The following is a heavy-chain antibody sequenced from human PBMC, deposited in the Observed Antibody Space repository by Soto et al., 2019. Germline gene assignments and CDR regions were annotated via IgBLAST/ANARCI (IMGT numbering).Heavy chain of an antibody. V-gene: IGHV3-33*01. CDR3: ARDRTGGENNLNYMRV. J-gene: IGHJ6*03. CDR2: IWSDGSNQ. D-gene: IGHD3-10*01. Sequence: QVQLVESGGGVVQPGGSLRLSCAASAFTFSRHGMHWVRQAPGKGLQWVGVIWSDGSNQRYAESVKGRFTISRDNSKNTLYLQMNWLRAEDTAVYSCARDRTGGENNLNYMRVWGRGITVTV. CDR1: AFTFSRHG.